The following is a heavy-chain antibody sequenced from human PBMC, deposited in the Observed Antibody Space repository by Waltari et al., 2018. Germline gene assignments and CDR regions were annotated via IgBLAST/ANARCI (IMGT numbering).Heavy chain of an antibody. CDR1: GYTFTDFS. V-gene: IGHV1-46*01. J-gene: IGHJ4*02. CDR2: INPSGGGT. D-gene: IGHD3-10*01. CDR3: ARAGTTLIWGVAE. Sequence: QVQLVQSGAEVKRPGAAVKVSCKASGYTFTDFSMHLVRQAPGQGLEWMGIINPSGGGTTYKQKCQDRVTMTRDKSTNTVYMELSSLRSEDTAVYYCARAGTTLIWGVAEWGQGTLVTVSS.